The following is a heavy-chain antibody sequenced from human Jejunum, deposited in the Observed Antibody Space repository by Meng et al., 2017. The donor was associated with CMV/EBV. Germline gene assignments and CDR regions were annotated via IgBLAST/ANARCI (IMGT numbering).Heavy chain of an antibody. CDR3: AKDVGY. D-gene: IGHD1-26*01. J-gene: IGHJ4*02. CDR1: GFTFSNYG. CDR2: IEHDGSNK. Sequence: QVKLVESGGGVVQPGGSMRPSCAASGFTFSNYGIHWVRQAPGKGLEWVAFIEHDGSNKYYADSVKGRFTISRDNSKNTLYLQMNSLRVEDTAVYYCAKDVGYWGQGTLVTVSS. V-gene: IGHV3-30*02.